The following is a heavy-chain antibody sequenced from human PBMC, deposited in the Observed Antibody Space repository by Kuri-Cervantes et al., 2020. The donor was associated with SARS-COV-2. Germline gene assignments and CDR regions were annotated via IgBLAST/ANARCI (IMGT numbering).Heavy chain of an antibody. CDR2: ISGSGGST. CDR1: GFSFGDYA. CDR3: WGRSYRRDFDY. D-gene: IGHD3-16*02. V-gene: IGHV3-23*01. Sequence: AETLSLTCTASGFSFGDYAMSWVRQAPGKGLEWVSAISGSGGSTYYADSVKGRFTISRDNSKNTLYLQMNSLKTEDTAVYYCWGRSYRRDFDYWGRGTLVTVSS. J-gene: IGHJ4*02.